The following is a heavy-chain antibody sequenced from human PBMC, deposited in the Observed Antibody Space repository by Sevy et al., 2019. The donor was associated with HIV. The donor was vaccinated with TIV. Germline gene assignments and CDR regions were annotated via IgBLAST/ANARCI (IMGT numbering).Heavy chain of an antibody. D-gene: IGHD6-13*01. CDR3: AKEKAAAGGGCFDY. CDR1: GFTFSSYG. CDR2: ISYDGSNK. J-gene: IGHJ4*01. V-gene: IGHV3-30*18. Sequence: GGSLRLSCAASGFTFSSYGMHWVRQAPGKGLEWVAVISYDGSNKYYADSVKGRFTISRDNSKNTLYLQMNSLRAEDTAVYYCAKEKAAAGGGCFDYWGHGTLVTVSS.